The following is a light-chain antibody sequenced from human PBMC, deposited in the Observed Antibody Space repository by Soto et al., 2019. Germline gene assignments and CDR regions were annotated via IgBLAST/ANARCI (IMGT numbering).Light chain of an antibody. J-gene: IGLJ3*02. CDR1: SSDIGGYNS. V-gene: IGLV2-8*01. Sequence: QSALSQPPSASGSPGQSVTISCTGTSSDIGGYNSVSWYQQHPGKAPRLMIYEVNKRHSGVPDRFSGSKSGYTASLTVSGLQTEDEAFYYCSSSAGIYHYLVFGGGTKLTVL. CDR3: SSSAGIYHYLV. CDR2: EVN.